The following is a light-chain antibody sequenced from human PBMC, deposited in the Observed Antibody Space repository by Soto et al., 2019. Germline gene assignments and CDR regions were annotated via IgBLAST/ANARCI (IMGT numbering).Light chain of an antibody. CDR3: CSYAGSRTLV. CDR2: EVT. J-gene: IGLJ3*02. Sequence: QSVLTQPASVSGSPGQSITISCTGTSSDIGSYDLVSWYQQHPAKSPKFIIYEVTKRPSGVSNRFSGSKSGDTASLTISGLQAEDEADYYCCSYAGSRTLVFGGGTKLTVL. V-gene: IGLV2-23*02. CDR1: SSDIGSYDL.